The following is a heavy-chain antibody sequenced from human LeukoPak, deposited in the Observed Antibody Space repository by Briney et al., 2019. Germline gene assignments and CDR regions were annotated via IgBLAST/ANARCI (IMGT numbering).Heavy chain of an antibody. J-gene: IGHJ6*03. CDR3: AKDTPMDV. CDR1: GFTFDDYA. V-gene: IGHV3-9*03. CDR2: ISWNSGSI. Sequence: PGRSLRLSCAASGFTFDDYAMHWVRQAPGKGLEWVSGISWNSGSIGYADSVKGRFTIPRDNAKNSLYLQMNSLRAEDMALYYCAKDTPMDVWGKGTTVTVSS.